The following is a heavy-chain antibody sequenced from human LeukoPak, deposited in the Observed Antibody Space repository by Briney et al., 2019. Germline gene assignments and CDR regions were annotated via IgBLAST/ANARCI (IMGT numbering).Heavy chain of an antibody. CDR3: ARDGAIYCSGVSCYLYYFEY. Sequence: SVHVSRKASLYTLPSYGTSWVRQAPAQAREGMGWISAYNGNTNNAQKLQSRVTMNTDTSTSTAYIELRSLRSDDPAVYHCARDGAIYCSGVSCYLYYFEYWGQGTLVTVSS. CDR2: ISAYNGNT. D-gene: IGHD2-15*01. CDR1: LYTLPSYG. J-gene: IGHJ4*02. V-gene: IGHV1-18*01.